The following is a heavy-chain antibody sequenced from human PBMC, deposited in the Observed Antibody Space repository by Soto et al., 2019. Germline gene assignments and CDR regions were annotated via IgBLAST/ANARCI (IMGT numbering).Heavy chain of an antibody. D-gene: IGHD3-10*01. CDR1: GYTFTSYV. CDR2: TIPALGKT. Sequence: SVKVSCKASGYTFTSYVFTWVRQAPGQGLEWMGGTIPALGKTHYIEKFQGRVTITVDDATRTVYMEVRDLTSEDPAIYYCARGPFRPSAMDVWGQGTTVTVSS. V-gene: IGHV1-69*10. CDR3: ARGPFRPSAMDV. J-gene: IGHJ6*02.